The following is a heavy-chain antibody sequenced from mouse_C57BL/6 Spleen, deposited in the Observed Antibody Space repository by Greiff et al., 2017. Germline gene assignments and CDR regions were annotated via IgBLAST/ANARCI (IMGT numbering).Heavy chain of an antibody. D-gene: IGHD4-1*01. CDR1: GYTFTSYT. CDR2: INPSSGYT. CDR3: ARANWDVDYAMDY. Sequence: QVQLQQSGAELARPGASVKMSCKASGYTFTSYTMHWVKQRPGQGLEWIGYINPSSGYTKYNQKFKDKATLTADKSSSTAYMQLSSLTSEDSAVYYCARANWDVDYAMDYWGQGTSVTVSS. V-gene: IGHV1-4*01. J-gene: IGHJ4*01.